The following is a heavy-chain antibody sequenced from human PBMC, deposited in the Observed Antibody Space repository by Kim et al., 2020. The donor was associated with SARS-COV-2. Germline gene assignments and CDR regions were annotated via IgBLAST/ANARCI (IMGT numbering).Heavy chain of an antibody. V-gene: IGHV7-4-1*02. J-gene: IGHJ4*02. CDR3: ARAVTDYGDYVFDY. D-gene: IGHD4-17*01. Sequence: YAQGFTGRFVFSLDPSVSPEYLQLSSLKAEDTAVYYCARAVTDYGDYVFDYWGQGTLVTVSS.